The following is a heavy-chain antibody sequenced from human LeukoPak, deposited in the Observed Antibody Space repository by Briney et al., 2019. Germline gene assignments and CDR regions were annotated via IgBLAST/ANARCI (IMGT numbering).Heavy chain of an antibody. Sequence: SVKVSCKASGGTFSSYTISWVRQAPGQGLEWMGRIIPTLGIANYAQKFQGRVTITADKSTSTAYMELSSLRSEDTAVYYCARTPDYDILTGYYRYHFDYWGQGTLVTVSS. J-gene: IGHJ4*02. CDR2: IIPTLGIA. D-gene: IGHD3-9*01. CDR3: ARTPDYDILTGYYRYHFDY. V-gene: IGHV1-69*02. CDR1: GGTFSSYT.